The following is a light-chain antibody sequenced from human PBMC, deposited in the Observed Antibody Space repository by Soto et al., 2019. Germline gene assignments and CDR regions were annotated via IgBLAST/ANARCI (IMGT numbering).Light chain of an antibody. Sequence: EIVLTQSPGTLSLSPGERATLSCRASQSVSSSYLAWYQQQPGQAPRLLIYGASSRATGIPDRFSGSGSETDFTLTISRLEPEDFAVYYCQQYGSSPWTFGQGTKVDIK. V-gene: IGKV3-20*01. CDR2: GAS. CDR1: QSVSSSY. J-gene: IGKJ1*01. CDR3: QQYGSSPWT.